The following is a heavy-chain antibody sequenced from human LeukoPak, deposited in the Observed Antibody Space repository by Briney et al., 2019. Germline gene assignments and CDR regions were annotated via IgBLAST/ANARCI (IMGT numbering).Heavy chain of an antibody. Sequence: GASVKVSCKASGGTFSSYAISWVRQAPGQGLEWMGRIIPILGIANYPQKFQGRVTITADKSTSTAYMELSSLRSEDTAVYYCASHLGDYYDSRGAYYFDYWGQGTLVTVSS. V-gene: IGHV1-69*04. CDR1: GGTFSSYA. J-gene: IGHJ4*02. CDR3: ASHLGDYYDSRGAYYFDY. CDR2: IIPILGIA. D-gene: IGHD3-22*01.